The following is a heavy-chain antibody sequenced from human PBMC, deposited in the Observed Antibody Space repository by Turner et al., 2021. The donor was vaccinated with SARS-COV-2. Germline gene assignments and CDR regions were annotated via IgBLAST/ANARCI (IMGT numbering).Heavy chain of an antibody. CDR3: ARDCSSTNCYRSGFNY. CDR2: INSDGSST. CDR1: GFTFSNYW. Sequence: EVQLVESGGGLVQPGGSLRLPCAASGFTFSNYWMHWVRQAPGKGLGWVSRINSDGSSTSYADSVKGRFTISRDNAKNTLYLQMNSLRAEDTAVYYCARDCSSTNCYRSGFNYWGQGTLVTVSS. V-gene: IGHV3-74*01. J-gene: IGHJ4*02. D-gene: IGHD2-2*02.